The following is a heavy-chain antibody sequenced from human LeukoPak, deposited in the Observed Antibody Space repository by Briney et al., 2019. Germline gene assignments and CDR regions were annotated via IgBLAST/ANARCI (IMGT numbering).Heavy chain of an antibody. J-gene: IGHJ6*02. Sequence: SETLSLTCTVSAVSISSYYWSWIRQPPGKGLEWIGYIYYSGSTNYNPSLKSRVTISVDTSKNQFSLKLSSVAAADTAVYYCARVGGSGSYYYAMDVWGQGTTVTVSS. CDR1: AVSISSYY. V-gene: IGHV4-59*01. D-gene: IGHD3-10*01. CDR2: IYYSGST. CDR3: ARVGGSGSYYYAMDV.